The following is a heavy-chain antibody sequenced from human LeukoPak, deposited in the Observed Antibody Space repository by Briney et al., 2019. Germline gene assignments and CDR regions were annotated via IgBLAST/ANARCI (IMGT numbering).Heavy chain of an antibody. V-gene: IGHV1-2*02. CDR1: GYTFTSYG. CDR2: VNPNSGGT. J-gene: IGHJ4*02. Sequence: ASVKVSCKASGYTFTSYGISWVRQAPGQGLEWMGWVNPNSGGTHYAQKFPGRVTMTRDTSINTAYMELSRLRSDDTAVYYCARGGDFWNGYFFDYWGQGTLVTVSS. CDR3: ARGGDFWNGYFFDY. D-gene: IGHD3-3*01.